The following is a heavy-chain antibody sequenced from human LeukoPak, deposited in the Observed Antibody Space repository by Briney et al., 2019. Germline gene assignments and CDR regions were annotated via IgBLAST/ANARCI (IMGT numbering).Heavy chain of an antibody. V-gene: IGHV4-59*01. CDR2: IYDSGST. CDR1: GGSIYSYY. CDR3: ARGAYSGYSFDY. J-gene: IGHJ4*02. D-gene: IGHD5-12*01. Sequence: PSETLSLTCTVSGGSIYSYYWTWIRQSPGKGLEWIGYIYDSGSTNYNPSLKSRLTLSVDVSKNRFSLKLSSVTAADTAVYYCARGAYSGYSFDYWGQGTLVTVSS.